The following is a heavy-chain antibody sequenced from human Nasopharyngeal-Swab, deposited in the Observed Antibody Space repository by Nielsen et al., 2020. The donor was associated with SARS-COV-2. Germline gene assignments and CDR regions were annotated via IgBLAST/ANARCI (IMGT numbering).Heavy chain of an antibody. D-gene: IGHD4-17*01. J-gene: IGHJ6*02. V-gene: IGHV4-34*01. Sequence: SETLSLTCAVYGGSFSGYYWSWIRQPPGKGLEWIGEINHSGSTNYNPSLKSRVTISVDTSKNQFSLKLSSVTAADTAVYYCARGSTVTTFYYYYYGMDVWGQGTTVTASS. CDR1: GGSFSGYY. CDR3: ARGSTVTTFYYYYYGMDV. CDR2: INHSGST.